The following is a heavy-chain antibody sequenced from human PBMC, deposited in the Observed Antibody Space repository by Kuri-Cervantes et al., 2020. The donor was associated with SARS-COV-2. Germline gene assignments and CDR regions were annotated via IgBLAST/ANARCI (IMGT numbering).Heavy chain of an antibody. V-gene: IGHV3-21*01. CDR1: GFTISSYT. CDR3: AREGREGGGMDV. J-gene: IGHJ6*02. Sequence: GESLKISCTASGFTISSYTLTWVRQAPGKGLEWVSSISGSSEYIYYADSVKGRFTISRDDAKNSMYLQMNSLRAEDTAVYYCAREGREGGGMDVWGQGTTVTVSS. CDR2: ISGSSEYI. D-gene: IGHD3-16*01.